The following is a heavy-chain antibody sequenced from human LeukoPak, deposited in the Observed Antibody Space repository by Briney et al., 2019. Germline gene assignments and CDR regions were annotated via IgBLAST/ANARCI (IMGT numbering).Heavy chain of an antibody. CDR1: GGSISSYY. CDR3: ARDGGESWFDP. CDR2: INHSGST. J-gene: IGHJ5*02. Sequence: PSETLSLTCTVSGGSISSYYWSWVRQPPGKGLEWIGEINHSGSTNYNPSLKSRVTISVDTSKNQFSLKLSSVTAADTAVYYCARDGGESWFDPWGQGTLVTVSS. V-gene: IGHV4-34*01. D-gene: IGHD2-15*01.